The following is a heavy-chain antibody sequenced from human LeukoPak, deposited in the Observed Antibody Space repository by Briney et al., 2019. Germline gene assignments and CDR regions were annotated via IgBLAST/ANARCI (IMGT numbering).Heavy chain of an antibody. D-gene: IGHD2-21*02. Sequence: GGSLRLSCAASGFTFSSYSMNSVRQAPGKGLEWVSSICSSSSSYIYYADSVKGRFTISRDNAKNPLYLQMNSLRAEDTAVYYCARGRVTTFSNWFDPWGQGTLVTVSS. CDR1: GFTFSSYS. CDR2: ICSSSSSYI. CDR3: ARGRVTTFSNWFDP. J-gene: IGHJ5*02. V-gene: IGHV3-21*01.